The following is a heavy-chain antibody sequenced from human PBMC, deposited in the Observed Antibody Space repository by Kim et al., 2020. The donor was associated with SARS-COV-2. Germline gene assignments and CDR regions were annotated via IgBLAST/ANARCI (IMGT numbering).Heavy chain of an antibody. CDR2: IWYDGSNK. J-gene: IGHJ3*02. D-gene: IGHD5-18*01. Sequence: GGSLRLSCAASGFTFSSYGMHWVRQAPGKGLEWVAVIWYDGSNKYYADSVKGRFTISRDNSKNTLYLQMNSLRAEDTAVYYCARDTAYDAFDIWGQGTMVTVSS. CDR1: GFTFSSYG. CDR3: ARDTAYDAFDI. V-gene: IGHV3-33*01.